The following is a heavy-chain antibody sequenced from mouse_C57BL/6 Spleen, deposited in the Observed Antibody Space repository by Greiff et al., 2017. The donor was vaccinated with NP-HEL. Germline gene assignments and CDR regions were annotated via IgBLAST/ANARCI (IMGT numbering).Heavy chain of an antibody. J-gene: IGHJ3*01. CDR2: INPGSGGT. D-gene: IGHD2-2*01. CDR1: GYAFTNYL. CDR3: ARAPYGYDGFAY. V-gene: IGHV1-54*01. Sequence: QVQLQQSGAELVRPGTSVKVSCKASGYAFTNYLIEWVKQRPGQGLEWIGVINPGSGGTNYNEKFKGKATLTADKSSSTAYMQLSRLTSEDSAVYFCARAPYGYDGFAYWGQGTLVTVSA.